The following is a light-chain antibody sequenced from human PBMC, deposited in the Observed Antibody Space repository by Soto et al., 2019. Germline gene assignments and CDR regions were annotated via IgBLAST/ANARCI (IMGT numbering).Light chain of an antibody. J-gene: IGLJ3*02. CDR3: QSYDSSLSAVV. CDR1: RSNIGADYD. CDR2: GNS. V-gene: IGLV1-40*01. Sequence: QSVLTQPASVSGAPGQRVTISCTGSRSNIGADYDVHWYQQLPGTAPKLLIYGNSNRPSGVPDRFSGSKSGTSASLAITGLQAEDEADYYCQSYDSSLSAVVFGGGTQLTVL.